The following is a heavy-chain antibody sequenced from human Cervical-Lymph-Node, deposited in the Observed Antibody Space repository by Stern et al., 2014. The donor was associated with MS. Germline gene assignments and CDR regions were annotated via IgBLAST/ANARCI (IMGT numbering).Heavy chain of an antibody. Sequence: QVQLVQSGAEVKKPGASVKVSCKASGYTLNTYGISWVRQAPGQGLEWMGWISAYNRNTKYTQRLQGRVTMTTDTSTNTAFMELRGLRSDDTAVYYCARVVRQQLPYFDYWGRGTLVTVSS. D-gene: IGHD6-13*01. J-gene: IGHJ4*02. CDR1: GYTLNTYG. CDR2: ISAYNRNT. V-gene: IGHV1-18*01. CDR3: ARVVRQQLPYFDY.